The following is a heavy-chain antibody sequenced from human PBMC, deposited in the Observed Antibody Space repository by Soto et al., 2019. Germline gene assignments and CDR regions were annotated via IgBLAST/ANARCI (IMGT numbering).Heavy chain of an antibody. CDR2: IYHSGST. CDR3: ARDGGDYVWGSYRYVDYFDY. Sequence: SETLSLTCAVSGGSISSSNWWSWVRQPPGKGLEWGGEIYHSGSTNYNPSRKSGVTISVDKSKNQFSLKLRSVTAADTAVYYCARDGGDYVWGSYRYVDYFDYWGQGTLVTVSS. CDR1: GGSISSSNW. D-gene: IGHD3-16*02. J-gene: IGHJ4*02. V-gene: IGHV4-4*02.